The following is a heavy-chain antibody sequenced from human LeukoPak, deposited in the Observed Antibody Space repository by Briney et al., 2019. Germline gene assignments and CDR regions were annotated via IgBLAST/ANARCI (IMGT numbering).Heavy chain of an antibody. CDR3: ARDCSSTSCYSDWFDP. D-gene: IGHD2-2*01. J-gene: IGHJ5*02. CDR1: GYTFTSYG. V-gene: IGHV1-18*01. Sequence: ASVKVSCRASGYTFTSYGISWVRQAPGQGLEWMGWISAYSGNTNYAQKLQGRVTMTTDTSTSAAYMELRSLRSDDTAVYYCARDCSSTSCYSDWFDPWGQGTLVTVSS. CDR2: ISAYSGNT.